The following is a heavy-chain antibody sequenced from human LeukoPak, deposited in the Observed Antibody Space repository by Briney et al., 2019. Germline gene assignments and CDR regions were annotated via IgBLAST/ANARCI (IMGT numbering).Heavy chain of an antibody. Sequence: GRSLRLSCAASGFTFSSYSMNWVRQAPGKGLEWVSSISSSSSYIYYADSVKGRFTISRDNAKNSLYLQMNSLRAEDTAVYYCARTLTSGWYSDHWGQGTLVTVSS. V-gene: IGHV3-21*01. CDR2: ISSSSSYI. CDR1: GFTFSSYS. J-gene: IGHJ4*02. D-gene: IGHD6-19*01. CDR3: ARTLTSGWYSDH.